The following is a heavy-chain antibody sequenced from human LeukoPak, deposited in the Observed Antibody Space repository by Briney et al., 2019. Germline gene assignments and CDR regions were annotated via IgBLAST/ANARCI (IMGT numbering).Heavy chain of an antibody. CDR3: ARETYSSGWYEDY. Sequence: AGGSLRLSCAASGFTFSSYWMHWVRHAPGKGLVWVSRINSDGSSTSYADSVKGRFTISRDNAKNTLYLQMNSLRAEDTAVYYCARETYSSGWYEDYWGQGTLVTVSS. CDR1: GFTFSSYW. V-gene: IGHV3-74*01. D-gene: IGHD6-19*01. CDR2: INSDGSST. J-gene: IGHJ4*02.